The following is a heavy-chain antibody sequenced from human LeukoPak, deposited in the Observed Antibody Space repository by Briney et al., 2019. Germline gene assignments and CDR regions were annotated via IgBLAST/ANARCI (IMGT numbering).Heavy chain of an antibody. CDR3: AREGLIYDSPRSYYFDY. J-gene: IGHJ4*02. CDR1: GFTFSSYW. CDR2: ISSSGSTI. Sequence: PGGSLRLSCAASGFTFSSYWMSWVRQAPGKGLEWVSYISSSGSTIYYADSVKGRFTISRDNAKNSLYLQMNSLRAEDTAVYYCAREGLIYDSPRSYYFDYWGQGTLVTVSS. D-gene: IGHD3-22*01. V-gene: IGHV3-48*04.